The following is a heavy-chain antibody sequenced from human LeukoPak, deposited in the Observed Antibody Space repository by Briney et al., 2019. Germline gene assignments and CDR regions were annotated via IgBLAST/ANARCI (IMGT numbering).Heavy chain of an antibody. Sequence: GGSLRLSCAASGFTVSSNYMSWIRQAPGKGLEWVSAISGSGGSTYYADSVKGRFTISRDNSKNTLYLQMNSLRAEDTAVYYCAKEGYGDFDYWGQGTLVTVSS. D-gene: IGHD5-18*01. V-gene: IGHV3-23*01. CDR1: GFTVSSNY. CDR2: ISGSGGST. J-gene: IGHJ4*02. CDR3: AKEGYGDFDY.